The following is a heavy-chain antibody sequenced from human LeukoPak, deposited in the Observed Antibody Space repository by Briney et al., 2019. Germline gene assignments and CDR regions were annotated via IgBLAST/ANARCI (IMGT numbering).Heavy chain of an antibody. Sequence: QPGGSLRLSCAASGFTVSSNYMSWVRQAPGKGLEWVSVIYSGGSTYYADSVKGRFTISRDNSKNTLYLQMNSLRAEDTAVYYCAREYYDILTGYPRPDYWGQGTLVTVSS. CDR2: IYSGGST. D-gene: IGHD3-9*01. CDR1: GFTVSSNY. CDR3: AREYYDILTGYPRPDY. V-gene: IGHV3-53*01. J-gene: IGHJ4*02.